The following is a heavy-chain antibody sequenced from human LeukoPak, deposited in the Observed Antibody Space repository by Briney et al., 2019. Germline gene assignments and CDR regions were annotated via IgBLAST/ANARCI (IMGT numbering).Heavy chain of an antibody. CDR3: ARLTFFTYYYDTSDYKGFYFDY. Sequence: SETLSLTCTVSGASISSGSYYWGWVRQPPGKGLECIGTIFYSGSTYYNPSLKSRVTISVDTSKNQFSLKLNSVTAADTAVYYCARLTFFTYYYDTSDYKGFYFDYWGQGTLVTVSS. CDR2: IFYSGST. D-gene: IGHD3-22*01. J-gene: IGHJ4*02. V-gene: IGHV4-39*01. CDR1: GASISSGSYY.